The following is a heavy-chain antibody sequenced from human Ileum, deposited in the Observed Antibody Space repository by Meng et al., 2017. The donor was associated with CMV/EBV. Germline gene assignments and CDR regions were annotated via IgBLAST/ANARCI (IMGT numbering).Heavy chain of an antibody. V-gene: IGHV2-5*01. CDR3: AHHKYSSSWYYFDY. CDR2: IYWNDDK. Sequence: FSGFSLSTSGVGVLWFRPPPAKALGWLALIYWNDDKRYSPSLKCRLTITKDTSKNQVVLTMTNMDPVDTATYYCAHHKYSSSWYYFDYWGQGTLVTVSS. J-gene: IGHJ4*02. CDR1: GFSLSTSGVG. D-gene: IGHD6-13*01.